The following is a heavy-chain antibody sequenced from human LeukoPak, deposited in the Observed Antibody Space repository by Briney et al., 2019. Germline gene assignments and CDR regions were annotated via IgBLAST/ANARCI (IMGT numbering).Heavy chain of an antibody. D-gene: IGHD6-13*01. CDR2: VPYDGSNK. CDR3: ARDSGIAAAGYFDY. J-gene: IGHJ4*02. Sequence: GGSLRLSCAASGFTFSGYGMHWVRQAPGKGLEWVASVPYDGSNKYYADSVKGRFSISRDNSKNTLYLQMNSLRAEDTAVYYCARDSGIAAAGYFDYWGQGTLVTVSS. CDR1: GFTFSGYG. V-gene: IGHV3-30*02.